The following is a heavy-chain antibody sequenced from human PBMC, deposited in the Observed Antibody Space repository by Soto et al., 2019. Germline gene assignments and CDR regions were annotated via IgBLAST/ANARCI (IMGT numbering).Heavy chain of an antibody. CDR1: GGSISNYY. V-gene: IGHV4-59*12. J-gene: IGHJ4*02. Sequence: PSETLSLTCTVSGGSISNYYWSWIRQPPGKGLEWIGYIYYSGSTNNNPSLKSRVAISVDTSKNQFSLKLISVTAEDTAVYYCAYSSTPFDYWGQGTLVTVS. D-gene: IGHD6-13*01. CDR2: IYYSGST. CDR3: AYSSTPFDY.